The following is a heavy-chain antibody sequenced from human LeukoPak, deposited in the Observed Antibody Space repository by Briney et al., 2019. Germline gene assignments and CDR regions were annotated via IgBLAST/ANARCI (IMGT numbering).Heavy chain of an antibody. J-gene: IGHJ3*01. CDR2: ISWNSGSI. D-gene: IGHD3-3*02. CDR3: AKDLAL. V-gene: IGHV3-9*01. CDR1: GFTFTNYA. Sequence: GGSLRLSCAASGFTFTNYAMSWVRQAPGKGLEWVSGISWNSGSIGYADSVKGRFTISRDNAKNSLYLQMNSLRAEDTALYYCAKDLALWGQGTMVTVSS.